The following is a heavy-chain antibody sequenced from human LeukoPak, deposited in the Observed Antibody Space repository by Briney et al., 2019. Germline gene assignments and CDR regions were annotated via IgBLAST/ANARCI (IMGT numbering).Heavy chain of an antibody. CDR3: ARDNYYDFWSGYYFDI. V-gene: IGHV3-11*04. D-gene: IGHD3-3*01. J-gene: IGHJ3*02. CDR1: GFTFSDYY. CDR2: ISSSGSTI. Sequence: PGGSLRLSCAASGFTFSDYYMSWVRQAPGKGLEWVSYISSSGSTIYYADSVKGRFTISRDNAKNSLYLQMNSLRAEGTAVYYCARDNYYDFWSGYYFDIWGQGTMVTVSS.